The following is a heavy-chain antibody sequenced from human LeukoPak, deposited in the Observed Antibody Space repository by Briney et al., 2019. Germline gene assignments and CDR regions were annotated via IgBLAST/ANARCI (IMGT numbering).Heavy chain of an antibody. CDR2: IDPNSAGT. D-gene: IGHD7-27*01. V-gene: IGHV1-2*02. CDR1: NYTFSDYD. J-gene: IGHJ4*02. Sequence: ASVRVSCKASNYTFSDYDVTWVRQAPGQGLEWMGWIDPNSAGTNYAQKFQGRVTITRDTSISTAYMELSRLRSDDTAVYFCARGGNWGTFDYWGQGTLVTVSS. CDR3: ARGGNWGTFDY.